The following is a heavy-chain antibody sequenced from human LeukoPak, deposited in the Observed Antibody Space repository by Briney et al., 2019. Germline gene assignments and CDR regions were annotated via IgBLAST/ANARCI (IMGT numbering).Heavy chain of an antibody. D-gene: IGHD2-2*01. CDR3: ARGARYCSSTSCQDFDY. J-gene: IGHJ4*02. CDR1: GGSFGGYY. CDR2: INHSGST. Sequence: PSETLSLTCAVYGGSFGGYYWSWIRQPPGKGLEWIGEINHSGSTNYNPSLKSRVTISVDTSKNQFSLKLSSVTAADTAVYYCARGARYCSSTSCQDFDYWGQGTLVTVSS. V-gene: IGHV4-34*01.